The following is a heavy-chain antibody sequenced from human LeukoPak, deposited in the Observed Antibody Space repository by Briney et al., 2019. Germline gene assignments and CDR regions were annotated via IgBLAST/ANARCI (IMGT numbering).Heavy chain of an antibody. J-gene: IGHJ3*02. D-gene: IGHD3-10*01. CDR2: ISTYNGNT. CDR1: GYTFTNYG. Sequence: VASVKVSCKASGYTFTNYGISWVRQAPGQGPEWMGWISTYNGNTNYAQKLQDRVTVTTDTSTSTAYMELRSLRSDDTALYYCARGWELSIWGQGTMVTVSS. CDR3: ARGWELSI. V-gene: IGHV1-18*01.